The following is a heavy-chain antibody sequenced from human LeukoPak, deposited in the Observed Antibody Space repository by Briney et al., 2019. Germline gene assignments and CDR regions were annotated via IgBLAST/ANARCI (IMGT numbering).Heavy chain of an antibody. J-gene: IGHJ4*02. CDR1: RFTFSTYW. V-gene: IGHV3-74*01. D-gene: IGHD6-19*01. CDR2: INSDGSST. CDR3: ARAYSSGWYYFDY. Sequence: HAGGSLRLSCAASRFTFSTYWMHWVRQAPGKGLVWVSRINSDGSSTGYADSVKGRFTISRDNSKNTLYLQMNSLRAEDTAVYYCARAYSSGWYYFDYWGQGTLVTVSS.